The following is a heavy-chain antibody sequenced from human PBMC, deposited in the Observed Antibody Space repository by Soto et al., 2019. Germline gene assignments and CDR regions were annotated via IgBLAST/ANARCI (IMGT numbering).Heavy chain of an antibody. D-gene: IGHD7-27*01. CDR2: INHSGST. CDR3: ARGWGRIFDS. J-gene: IGHJ4*02. CDR1: GGSFSGYY. V-gene: IGHV4-34*01. Sequence: QVQLQQWGAGLLKPSETLSLTCAVYGGSFSGYYWNWIRQPPGKGLEWIGEINHSGSTNYNPSLKSRVTIAVDTSKNQFSLKLRSVTAADTAVYYCARGWGRIFDSWGQGTLVTVSS.